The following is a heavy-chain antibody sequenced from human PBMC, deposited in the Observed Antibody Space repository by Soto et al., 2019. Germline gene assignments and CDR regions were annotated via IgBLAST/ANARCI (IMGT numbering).Heavy chain of an antibody. D-gene: IGHD3-22*01. V-gene: IGHV3-30*18. CDR3: AKTYFYDSTGHFDY. CDR1: GFIFSSYG. J-gene: IGHJ4*02. CDR2: ISYDGSNK. Sequence: GGSLRLSWAASGFIFSSYGMHWVRQAPGKGLEWLAVISYDGSNKYYAESVKGRFTISRDNSKNTLYLQMNSLRAEDTAVYYCAKTYFYDSTGHFDYWGQGTLVTVSS.